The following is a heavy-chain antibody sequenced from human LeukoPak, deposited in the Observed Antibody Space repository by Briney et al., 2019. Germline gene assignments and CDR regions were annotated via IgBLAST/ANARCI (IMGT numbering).Heavy chain of an antibody. CDR3: ARERLEWGVNWSDP. CDR2: IWYDGSNK. V-gene: IGHV3-33*01. Sequence: GGSLRLSCAASGFTFSSYGMHWVRQAPGKGLEWVAVIWYDGSNKYYADSVKGRFTISRDNSKNTLYLQMNSLRAEDTAVYYCARERLEWGVNWSDPWGQGTLVTVSS. D-gene: IGHD3-3*01. CDR1: GFTFSSYG. J-gene: IGHJ5*02.